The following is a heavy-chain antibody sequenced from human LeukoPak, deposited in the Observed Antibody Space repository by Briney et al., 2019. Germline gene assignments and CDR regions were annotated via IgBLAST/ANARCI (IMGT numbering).Heavy chain of an antibody. V-gene: IGHV3-23*01. J-gene: IGHJ4*02. D-gene: IGHD6-19*01. CDR2: ISGSGGST. CDR1: GFTFSSYA. CDR3: AKDPMAIAVAGTDY. Sequence: GGSLRLSCAASGFTFSSYAMSWVRQAPGKGLEWVSAISGSGGSTYYADSVKGRFTTSRDNSKNTLYLQMNSLRAEDTAVYYCAKDPMAIAVAGTDYWGQGTLVTVSS.